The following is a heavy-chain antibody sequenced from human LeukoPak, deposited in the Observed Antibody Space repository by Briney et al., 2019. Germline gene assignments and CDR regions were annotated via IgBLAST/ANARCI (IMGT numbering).Heavy chain of an antibody. CDR1: GFIFGNYA. Sequence: GGSLRLSCAASGFIFGNYAIHWVRQVPGKGLEWISVISWNSDSIGYADSVKGRFTISRDNANNLLYLQMNSLRVEDTALYYCTKGAGRNYGTCSDHWGQGTLVTVSS. CDR2: ISWNSDSI. V-gene: IGHV3-9*01. D-gene: IGHD3-10*01. CDR3: TKGAGRNYGTCSDH. J-gene: IGHJ4*02.